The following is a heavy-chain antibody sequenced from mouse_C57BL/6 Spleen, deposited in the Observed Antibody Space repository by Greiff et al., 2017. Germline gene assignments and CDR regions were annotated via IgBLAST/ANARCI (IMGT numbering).Heavy chain of an antibody. V-gene: IGHV1-69*01. Sequence: QVQLQQPGAELVMPGASVKLSCKASGYTFTSYWMHWVKQRPGQGLEWIGEIDPSDSYTNYNQKFKGKSTLTVDKSSSTAYMQLSSLTSEDSAVYYCARRSPTAHEMEDWGQGTSVTVSS. D-gene: IGHD3-2*02. J-gene: IGHJ4*01. CDR3: ARRSPTAHEMED. CDR1: GYTFTSYW. CDR2: IDPSDSYT.